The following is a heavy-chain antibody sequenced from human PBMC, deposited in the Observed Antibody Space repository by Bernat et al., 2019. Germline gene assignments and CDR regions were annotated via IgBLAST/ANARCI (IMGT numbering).Heavy chain of an antibody. CDR3: ARVLITFGGVIVKPSSGMDV. J-gene: IGHJ6*02. D-gene: IGHD3-16*02. CDR1: GFTVSSNY. V-gene: IGHV3-53*04. Sequence: EVQLVESGGGLVQPGGSLRLSCAASGFTVSSNYMSWVRQAPGKGLEWVSVIYSGGSTYYADSVKGRFTISRHNSKNTLYLQMNSLRAEDTAVYYCARVLITFGGVIVKPSSGMDVWGQGTTVTVSS. CDR2: IYSGGST.